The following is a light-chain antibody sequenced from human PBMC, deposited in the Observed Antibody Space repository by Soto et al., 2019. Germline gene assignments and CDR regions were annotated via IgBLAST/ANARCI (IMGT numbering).Light chain of an antibody. Sequence: ENVLTQSPGTLSLSPGDRATLSCRASQSLSRTYIAWYQQQPGQAPRLLIYGASNRATGIPDRFSGSGSGTYFTLTISRLEPEDLAVYYCQQYGESPPLTFGGGTKVESK. CDR3: QQYGESPPLT. CDR1: QSLSRTY. J-gene: IGKJ4*01. CDR2: GAS. V-gene: IGKV3-20*01.